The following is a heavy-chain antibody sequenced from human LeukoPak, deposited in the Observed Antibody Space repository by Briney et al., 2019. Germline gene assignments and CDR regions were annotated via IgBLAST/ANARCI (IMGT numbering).Heavy chain of an antibody. CDR3: ARGMVRDPWAFDI. V-gene: IGHV3-64*01. CDR2: ISSNGGST. J-gene: IGHJ3*02. D-gene: IGHD3-10*01. CDR1: GFTFSSYA. Sequence: QSGGSLRLSCAASGFTFSSYAMHWVRQAPGKGLEYVSAISSNGGSTYYANSVKGRFTISRDNSKNTLYLQMGSLRAEDMAVYYCARGMVRDPWAFDIWGQGTMVTVSS.